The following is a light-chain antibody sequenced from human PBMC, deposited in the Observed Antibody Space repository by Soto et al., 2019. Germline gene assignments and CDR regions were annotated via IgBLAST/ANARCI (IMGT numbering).Light chain of an antibody. V-gene: IGLV2-14*01. Sequence: QSALTQPASVSGSPGQSITISCTGTSSDIGGYNYVSWYQQHPGKAPKVMIYGVSNRPSGVSNRFSGSKSGNTASLTISGLPAEDEADYYCSSYTTSNTLVFGGGTKLTVL. J-gene: IGLJ2*01. CDR2: GVS. CDR1: SSDIGGYNY. CDR3: SSYTTSNTLV.